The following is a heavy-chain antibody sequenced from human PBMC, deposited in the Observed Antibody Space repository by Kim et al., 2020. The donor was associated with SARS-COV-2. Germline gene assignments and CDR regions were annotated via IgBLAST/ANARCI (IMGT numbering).Heavy chain of an antibody. D-gene: IGHD3-16*02. CDR3: ATDPDRYYYGMDV. Sequence: YAAPVKGRFTITRDDSKNTLYLQMNSLKTEDTAVYYCATDPDRYYYGMDVWGQGTTVTVSS. V-gene: IGHV3-15*01. J-gene: IGHJ6*02.